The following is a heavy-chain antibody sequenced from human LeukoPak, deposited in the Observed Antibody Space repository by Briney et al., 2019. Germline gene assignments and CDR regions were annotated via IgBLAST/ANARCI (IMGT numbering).Heavy chain of an antibody. J-gene: IGHJ3*02. Sequence: PGGSLRLSCVASGLTFSDYSMTWVRQAPGKGLFWVSGISAGGGSTYYADSVKGRFTISRDNSRNTLYLQMNSLRDEDTAVYYCARTSMRAFDIWGQGTMVTVSS. CDR2: ISAGGGST. CDR1: GLTFSDYS. CDR3: ARTSMRAFDI. V-gene: IGHV3-23*01. D-gene: IGHD2/OR15-2a*01.